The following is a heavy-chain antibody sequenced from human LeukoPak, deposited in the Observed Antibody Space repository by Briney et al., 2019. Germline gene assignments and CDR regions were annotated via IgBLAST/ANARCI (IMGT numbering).Heavy chain of an antibody. D-gene: IGHD4-23*01. CDR2: ISYVGTYK. J-gene: IGHJ4*02. V-gene: IGHV3-30*04. CDR3: ARDAYGGNSGYYLDY. CDR1: GFTFSTFA. Sequence: PGRSLRLSCAASGFTFSTFAMHWVRQAPGKGLEWVAIISYVGTYKYYADSVKGRFTISRDNSKNTLYLQMNSLRAEDTAVYYCARDAYGGNSGYYLDYWGQGALVTVSS.